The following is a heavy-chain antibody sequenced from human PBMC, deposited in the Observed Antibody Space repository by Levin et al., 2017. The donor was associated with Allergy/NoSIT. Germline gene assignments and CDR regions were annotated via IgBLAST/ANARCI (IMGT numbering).Heavy chain of an antibody. CDR2: ISAYNGNT. CDR1: GYTFTSYG. J-gene: IGHJ6*02. CDR3: ARYSKVPYYYYGMDV. D-gene: IGHD4-11*01. V-gene: IGHV1-18*01. Sequence: GGSLRLSCKASGYTFTSYGISWVRQAPGQGLEWMGWISAYNGNTNYAQKLQGRVTMTTDTSTSTAYMELRSLRSDDTAVYYCARYSKVPYYYYGMDVWGQGTTVTVSS.